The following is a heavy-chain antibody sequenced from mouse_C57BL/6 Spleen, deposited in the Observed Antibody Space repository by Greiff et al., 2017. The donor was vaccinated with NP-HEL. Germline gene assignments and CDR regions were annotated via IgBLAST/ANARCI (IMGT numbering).Heavy chain of an antibody. CDR3: ARGYSNYEGYAMDY. D-gene: IGHD2-5*01. J-gene: IGHJ4*01. Sequence: VQLQQPGAELVKPGASVKLSCKASGYTFTSYWMHWVKQRPGQGLEWIGMIHPNSGSTNYNEKFKSKATLTVDKSSSTAYMQLSSLTSEDSAVYYCARGYSNYEGYAMDYWGQGTSVTVSS. V-gene: IGHV1-64*01. CDR1: GYTFTSYW. CDR2: IHPNSGST.